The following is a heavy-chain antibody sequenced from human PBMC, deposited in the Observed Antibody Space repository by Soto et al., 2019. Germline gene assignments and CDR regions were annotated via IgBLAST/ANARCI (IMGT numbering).Heavy chain of an antibody. V-gene: IGHV3-30-3*01. CDR1: GFTFSSYA. J-gene: IGHJ4*02. CDR3: ARPWREQGLVRLDY. CDR2: ISYDGSNK. Sequence: QVQLVESGGGVVQPGRSLRLSCAASGFTFSSYAMHWVRQAPGKGLEWVAVISYDGSNKYYADSVKGRFTISRDNSKNTLYLQMNSLRAEDTAVYYCARPWREQGLVRLDYWGQGTLVTVSS. D-gene: IGHD6-19*01.